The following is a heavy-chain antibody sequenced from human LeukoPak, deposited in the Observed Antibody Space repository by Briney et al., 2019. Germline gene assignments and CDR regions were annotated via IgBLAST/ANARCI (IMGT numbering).Heavy chain of an antibody. CDR1: GFTFDDYG. CDR3: ARSPXXXGVXXXDX. D-gene: IGHD3-10*01. J-gene: IGHJ4*02. Sequence: PGGSLRLSCAASGFTFDDYGMGWVRQAPGKGLEWVSGINWNGGSTGYADSVKGRFTISRDNAKNSLYLQMNSLRAEDTAVYYCARSPXXXGVXXXDXWGQGTLVTVSS. V-gene: IGHV3-20*04. CDR2: INWNGGST.